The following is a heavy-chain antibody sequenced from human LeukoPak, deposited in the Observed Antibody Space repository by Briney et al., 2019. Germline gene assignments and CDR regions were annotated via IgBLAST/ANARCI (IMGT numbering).Heavy chain of an antibody. D-gene: IGHD4-17*01. V-gene: IGHV3-74*01. CDR2: INSDGSST. Sequence: PGGSLRLSCAVSGFTFSSYWMHWVRQAPGKGLVWVSRINSDGSSTSYAVSVKGRFTISRDNAKNTLYLQMNSVRAEDTAVYYCARVRRPYGDLPDYWGQGTLVTVSS. J-gene: IGHJ4*02. CDR3: ARVRRPYGDLPDY. CDR1: GFTFSSYW.